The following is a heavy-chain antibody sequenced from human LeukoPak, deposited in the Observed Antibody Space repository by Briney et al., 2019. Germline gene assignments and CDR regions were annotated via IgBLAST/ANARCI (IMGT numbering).Heavy chain of an antibody. D-gene: IGHD3-10*02. V-gene: IGHV3-74*01. Sequence: TGGSLRLSCAASGFTFNTNWMHWVRQAPGKGLVWVSCINGDGSTTTYADSVKGRFTISRDNAKSTVYLQINNLRAEDTAVYYCARDRYYVPDNWGQGTLVTVSS. CDR2: INGDGSTT. CDR3: ARDRYYVPDN. J-gene: IGHJ4*02. CDR1: GFTFNTNW.